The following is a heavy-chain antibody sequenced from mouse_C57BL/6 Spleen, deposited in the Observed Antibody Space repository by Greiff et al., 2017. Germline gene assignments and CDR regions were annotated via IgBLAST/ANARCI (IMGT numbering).Heavy chain of an antibody. CDR3: ASLVATDFDY. D-gene: IGHD1-1*01. V-gene: IGHV14-2*01. J-gene: IGHJ2*01. Sequence: VQLQQSGAELVKPGASVKLSCTASGFNIKDYYMHWVKQRTEQGLEWIGRIDPEDGETKYAPKFKGKATITADTSSNTAYMQRSSQTSEDTSVYYYASLVATDFDYWGQGTTLTVSS. CDR2: IDPEDGET. CDR1: GFNIKDYY.